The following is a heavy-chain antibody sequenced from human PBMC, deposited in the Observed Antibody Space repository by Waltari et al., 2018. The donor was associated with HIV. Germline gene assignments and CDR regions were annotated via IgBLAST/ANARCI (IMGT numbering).Heavy chain of an antibody. V-gene: IGHV1-2*02. CDR3: ARDICNGGSCYSYYFDY. Sequence: QVQLVQSGAEVKKPGASVKVSCKASGYTFTGYYMHWVRQAPGQGLEWMGWINPDNGGTKCAQKFQGRVTMTRDTSISTAYMELSRLRSDDTAVYYCARDICNGGSCYSYYFDYWGQGTLVTVSS. J-gene: IGHJ4*02. D-gene: IGHD2-15*01. CDR2: INPDNGGT. CDR1: GYTFTGYY.